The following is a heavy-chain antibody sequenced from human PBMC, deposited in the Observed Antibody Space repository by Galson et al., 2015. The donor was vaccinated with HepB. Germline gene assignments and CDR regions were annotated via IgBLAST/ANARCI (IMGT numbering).Heavy chain of an antibody. J-gene: IGHJ2*01. V-gene: IGHV5-51*01. CDR1: AYRFTMYW. CDR3: AKRDINSWYFDL. CDR2: IYPGDSDT. Sequence: QSGAEVKKPGESLKISCKGSAYRFTMYWIAWVRQMPGKGLEWMGIIYPGDSDTRYSPSFQGQATISADKSISTAYLQWSSLKASDTATYYCAKRDINSWYFDLWGRGTLVSVSS. D-gene: IGHD3-9*01.